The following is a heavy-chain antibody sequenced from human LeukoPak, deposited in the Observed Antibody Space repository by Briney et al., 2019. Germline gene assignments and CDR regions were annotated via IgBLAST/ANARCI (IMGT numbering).Heavy chain of an antibody. CDR2: INPNSGGT. V-gene: IGHV1-2*02. CDR3: ARVLPPYYYDSSGYYPDY. J-gene: IGHJ4*01. CDR1: GYTFTGYY. Sequence: ASVKVSCKASGYTFTGYYMHWVRQAPGQGLEWMGWINPNSGGTNYAQKFQGRVTMTTDTSTSIAYMELRSLRSDDTAVYYCARVLPPYYYDSSGYYPDYWGQGTLVTVPS. D-gene: IGHD3-22*01.